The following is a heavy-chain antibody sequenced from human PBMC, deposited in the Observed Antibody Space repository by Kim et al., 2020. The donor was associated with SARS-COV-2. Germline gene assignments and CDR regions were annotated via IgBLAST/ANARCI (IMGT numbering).Heavy chain of an antibody. Sequence: ESVKCRFTISRDNAKNSLYLQPNSLRPEDTAVYYCARDQGGTSIVGAFDYWGQGTLVTVSS. CDR3: ARDQGGTSIVGAFDY. J-gene: IGHJ4*02. V-gene: IGHV3-48*01. D-gene: IGHD1-26*01.